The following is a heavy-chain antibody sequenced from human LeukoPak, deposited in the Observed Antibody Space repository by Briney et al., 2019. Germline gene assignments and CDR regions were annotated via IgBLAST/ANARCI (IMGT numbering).Heavy chain of an antibody. Sequence: GGSLRLSCAASGFTFSSYAMSWVRQAPGKGLEWVSAISGSGGSTYYADSVKGRFTISRDNSKNTLYLQMNSLRAEDTAVYYCAKAGHPVVVVAATPADAFDIWGQGTMVTVSS. CDR1: GFTFSSYA. CDR2: ISGSGGST. CDR3: AKAGHPVVVVAATPADAFDI. V-gene: IGHV3-23*01. J-gene: IGHJ3*02. D-gene: IGHD2-15*01.